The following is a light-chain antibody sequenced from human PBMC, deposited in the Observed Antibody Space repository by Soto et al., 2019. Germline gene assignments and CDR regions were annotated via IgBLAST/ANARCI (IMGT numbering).Light chain of an antibody. CDR3: QQSYSTPN. J-gene: IGKJ3*01. Sequence: DIQMTQSPSSLSASVGDRVTITCRASQSISSYLNWYQQKPGKAPKLLIYAASSLPSGVPSRFSGSGSGTDFTLTISSLQPEDFATYYCQQSYSTPNFGPGTKVDIK. V-gene: IGKV1-39*01. CDR2: AAS. CDR1: QSISSY.